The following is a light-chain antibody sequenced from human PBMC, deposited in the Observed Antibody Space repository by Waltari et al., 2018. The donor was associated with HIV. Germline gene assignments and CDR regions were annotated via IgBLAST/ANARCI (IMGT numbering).Light chain of an antibody. J-gene: IGLJ1*01. CDR2: YDS. V-gene: IGLV3-21*04. CDR1: NIGSES. CDR3: QVWDSTTDHYV. Sequence: SSVLTQSPSVSVAPGQTASLTCGGNNIGSESVHWYQQKPGQAPVLVIYYDSDRPSGIPERFSGSKSGNTATLTISRVEAGDEADYYCQVWDSTTDHYVFGTGAKVTVL.